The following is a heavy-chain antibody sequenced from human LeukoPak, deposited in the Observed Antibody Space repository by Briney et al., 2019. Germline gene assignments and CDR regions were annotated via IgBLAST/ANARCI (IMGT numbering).Heavy chain of an antibody. CDR3: AVRPTTVAVAPSDF. CDR2: ISYDGSNK. V-gene: IGHV3-30*03. CDR1: GFTFSSYG. J-gene: IGHJ4*02. Sequence: GGSLRLSCAASGFTFSSYGMHWVRQAPGKGLEWVAVISYDGSNKYYADSVKGRFTISRDNSKNTLYLQMNSLRAEDTATYYCAVRPTTVAVAPSDFWGQGTLVTVSS. D-gene: IGHD6-19*01.